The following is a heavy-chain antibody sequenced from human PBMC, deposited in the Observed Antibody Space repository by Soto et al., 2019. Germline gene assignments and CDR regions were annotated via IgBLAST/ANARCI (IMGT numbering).Heavy chain of an antibody. D-gene: IGHD3-9*01. V-gene: IGHV4-39*01. CDR3: ARHPGYYDILTGYTTYYFDY. CDR1: GGPITSSIDS. CDR2: IYYSGST. Sequence: SETLSLTCAVSGGPITSSIDSWGRIRQPPGKTLEWIGSIYYSGSTYYNPSLKSRVTISLDTPKNQFSLKLSSVTAADTAVYYCARHPGYYDILTGYTTYYFDYWGQGILVTVSS. J-gene: IGHJ4*02.